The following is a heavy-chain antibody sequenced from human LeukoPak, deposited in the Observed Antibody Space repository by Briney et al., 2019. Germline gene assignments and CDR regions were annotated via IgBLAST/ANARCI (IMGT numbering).Heavy chain of an antibody. CDR2: ISYDGSNK. CDR3: AKDRLAVALGPHFDY. Sequence: GGSLGLSCAASGFTFSSYGMHWVRQAPGKGLEWVAVISYDGSNKYYADSVKGRFTISRDNSKNTLYLQMNSLRAEDTAVYYCAKDRLAVALGPHFDYWGQGTLATVSS. CDR1: GFTFSSYG. J-gene: IGHJ4*02. D-gene: IGHD6-19*01. V-gene: IGHV3-30*18.